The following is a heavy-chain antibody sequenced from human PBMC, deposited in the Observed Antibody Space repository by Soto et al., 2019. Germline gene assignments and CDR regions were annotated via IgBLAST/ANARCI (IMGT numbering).Heavy chain of an antibody. J-gene: IGHJ4*02. CDR2: IIPIFGTA. D-gene: IGHD3-3*01. V-gene: IGHV1-69*01. Sequence: QVQLVQSGADVKKPGSSVKVSCKASGGTFSSYAISWVRQAHGQGLEWMGGIIPIFGTANYAQKFQGRVTITADESTSTAYMELSSLRSEDTAVYYCARVRRITIFGVVTEFDYWGQGTLVTVSS. CDR3: ARVRRITIFGVVTEFDY. CDR1: GGTFSSYA.